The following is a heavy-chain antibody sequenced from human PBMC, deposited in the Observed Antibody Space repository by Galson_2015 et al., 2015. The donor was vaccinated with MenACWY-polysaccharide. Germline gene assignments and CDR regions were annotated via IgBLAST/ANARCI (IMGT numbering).Heavy chain of an antibody. J-gene: IGHJ4*02. CDR2: ICWDDDK. D-gene: IGHD3-3*01. V-gene: IGHV2-5*02. CDR1: GFSLSTSGVG. Sequence: PALVKPTQTLTLTCTFSGFSLSTSGVGVGWIRQPPGKALEWLALICWDDDKRYSPSLKSRLTITKDTSKNQVVPTMTNMDPVDTATYYCAQTYDFWSGYAFDYWGQGTLVTVSS. CDR3: AQTYDFWSGYAFDY.